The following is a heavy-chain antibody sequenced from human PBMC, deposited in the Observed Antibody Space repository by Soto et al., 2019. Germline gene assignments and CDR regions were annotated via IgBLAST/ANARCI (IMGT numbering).Heavy chain of an antibody. CDR1: GFSLSTSGMC. D-gene: IGHD3-22*01. Sequence: GPTLVNPTQTLTLTCTFSGFSLSTSGMCVSWIRQPPGKALEWPALIDWDDDKYYSTSLKTRLTISKDTSKNQVVLTMTNMDPVDTATYYCARMALTYYYDSSGYYEYDYWGQGTLVTASS. CDR3: ARMALTYYYDSSGYYEYDY. J-gene: IGHJ4*02. V-gene: IGHV2-70*01. CDR2: IDWDDDK.